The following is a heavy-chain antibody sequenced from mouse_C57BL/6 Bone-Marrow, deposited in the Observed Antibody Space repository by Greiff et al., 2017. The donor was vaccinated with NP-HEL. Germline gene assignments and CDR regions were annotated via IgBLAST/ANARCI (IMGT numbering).Heavy chain of an antibody. V-gene: IGHV1-64*01. CDR1: GYTFTSYW. D-gene: IGHD1-1*01. CDR2: IHPNSGST. J-gene: IGHJ3*01. CDR3: ARPSYGSGFAY. Sequence: QVQLQQPGAELVKPGASVKLSCKASGYTFTSYWMPWVKQRPGQGLAWIGMIHPNSGSTNYNEKFKSKATLTVDKSSSTAYMQLSSLTSEDSAVYYCARPSYGSGFAYWGQGTLVTVSA.